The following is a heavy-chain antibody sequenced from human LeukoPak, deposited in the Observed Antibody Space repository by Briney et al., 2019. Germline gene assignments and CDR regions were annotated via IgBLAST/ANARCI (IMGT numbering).Heavy chain of an antibody. CDR2: ISAYNGNT. V-gene: IGHV1-18*01. Sequence: GASVKVSCKASGYTFTSYGITWLRQAPGQGLEWMGWISAYNGNTNYAQKVQGRVTMTTDTSTSTAYMELRSLRSDDTAVYYCATGGGVDYLADTLDYWGQGTLVTVSS. D-gene: IGHD3-16*01. CDR1: GYTFTSYG. CDR3: ATGGGVDYLADTLDY. J-gene: IGHJ4*02.